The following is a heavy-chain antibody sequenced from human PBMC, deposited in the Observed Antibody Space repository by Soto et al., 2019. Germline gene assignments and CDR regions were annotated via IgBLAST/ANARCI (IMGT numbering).Heavy chain of an antibody. D-gene: IGHD3-22*01. CDR2: INPNSGGT. V-gene: IGHV1-2*02. CDR1: GYTFTGYY. CDR3: ARGVSMIVVAHSDY. J-gene: IGHJ4*02. Sequence: GASVKVSCKASGYTFTGYYMHWVRQAPGQGLEWMGWINPNSGGTNYAQKFQGRVTMTRDTSISTAYMELSRLRSDDTAVYYCARGVSMIVVAHSDYWGQGTLVTVSS.